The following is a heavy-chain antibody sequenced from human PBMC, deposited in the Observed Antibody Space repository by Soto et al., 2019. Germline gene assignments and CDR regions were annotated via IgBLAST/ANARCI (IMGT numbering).Heavy chain of an antibody. J-gene: IGHJ4*02. Sequence: QVQLQESGPGLVKASETLSLTCSVSGGSISTYYWSWIRQPPGKGLEWIGYIHYSGSTSYNPPLNSRVTISVDTSKNQLSLKLRSVTPADTVVYYCAREYSSFDYWGQGILVSVSS. CDR3: AREYSSFDY. CDR1: GGSISTYY. V-gene: IGHV4-59*01. D-gene: IGHD6-19*01. CDR2: IHYSGST.